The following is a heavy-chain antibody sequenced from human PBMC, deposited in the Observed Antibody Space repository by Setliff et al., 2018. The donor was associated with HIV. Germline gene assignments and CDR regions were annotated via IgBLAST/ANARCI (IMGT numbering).Heavy chain of an antibody. J-gene: IGHJ4*02. Sequence: PGGSLRLSCAASGFTFSSYWMSWVRQAPGKGLEWVANIKQDGSEKYYVDSVKGRFTISRDNAKNSLYLQMNSLRAEDTAVYYCVKNIGGYSSSSVFDYWGQGTLVTVSS. CDR2: IKQDGSEK. CDR3: VKNIGGYSSSSVFDY. V-gene: IGHV3-7*01. D-gene: IGHD6-6*01. CDR1: GFTFSSYW.